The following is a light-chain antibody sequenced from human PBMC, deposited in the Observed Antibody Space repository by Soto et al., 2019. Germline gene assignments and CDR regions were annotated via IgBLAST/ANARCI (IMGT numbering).Light chain of an antibody. V-gene: IGLV2-8*01. CDR2: EVS. Sequence: QSALTQPPSASGSPGQSVTISCTGTISDVGGYGYVSWYQQHPGKAPKLMIYEVSKRPPGFPDRFSGSKSGTTASLTVSGIQAEDEADYDCSSYAGSNTDVVFGGGTKLTVL. CDR3: SSYAGSNTDVV. J-gene: IGLJ2*01. CDR1: ISDVGGYGY.